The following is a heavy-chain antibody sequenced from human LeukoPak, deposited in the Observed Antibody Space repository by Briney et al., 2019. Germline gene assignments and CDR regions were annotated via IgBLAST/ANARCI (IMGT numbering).Heavy chain of an antibody. D-gene: IGHD5-12*01. CDR2: IIPIFGTA. CDR3: ASKTRGYADAFDI. CDR1: GGTFSSYA. J-gene: IGHJ3*02. V-gene: IGHV1-69*06. Sequence: GASVKVSCKASGGTFSSYAISWVRQAPGQGLEWMGGIIPIFGTANYAQKFQGRVTITADKSTSTAYMELSSLRSEDTAVYYCASKTRGYADAFDIWGQGTMVTVSS.